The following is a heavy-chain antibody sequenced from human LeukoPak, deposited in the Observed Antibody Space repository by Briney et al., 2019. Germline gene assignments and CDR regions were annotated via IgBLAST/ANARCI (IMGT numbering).Heavy chain of an antibody. CDR3: ATTRGPRRVDI. CDR2: INHSGST. V-gene: IGHV4-34*01. D-gene: IGHD3/OR15-3a*01. J-gene: IGHJ3*02. Sequence: SETLSLTCAVYGGSFSGYYWSWIRQPPGKGLEWIGEINHSGSTNYNPSLKSRVTISVDTSKNQFPLKLSSVTAADTAVYYCATTRGPRRVDIWGQGTMVTVSS. CDR1: GGSFSGYY.